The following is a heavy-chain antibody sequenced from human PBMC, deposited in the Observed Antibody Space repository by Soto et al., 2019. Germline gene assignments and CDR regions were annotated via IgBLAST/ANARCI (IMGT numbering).Heavy chain of an antibody. CDR2: IIPIFGTA. CDR3: AREGLMVRGVISYYYGTDV. Sequence: QVQLVQSGAEVKKPGSSVKVSCKASGGTFSSYAISWVRQAPGQGLEWMGGIIPIFGTANYAQKFQGRVTITADESTSTAYMELSSLRSEDTAVYYCAREGLMVRGVISYYYGTDVWGQGTTVTVSS. J-gene: IGHJ6*02. V-gene: IGHV1-69*12. CDR1: GGTFSSYA. D-gene: IGHD3-10*01.